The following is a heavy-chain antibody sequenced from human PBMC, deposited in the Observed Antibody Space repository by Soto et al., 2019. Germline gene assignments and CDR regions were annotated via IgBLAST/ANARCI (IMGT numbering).Heavy chain of an antibody. CDR3: ASLTHVRTVTTDY. J-gene: IGHJ4*02. D-gene: IGHD4-17*01. V-gene: IGHV3-30-3*01. CDR2: ISYDGSNK. CDR1: GFTFSSYA. Sequence: HPGGSLRLSCAASGFTFSSYAMHWVRQAPGKGLEWVAVISYDGSNKYYADSVKGRFTISRDNSKNTLYLQMNSLRAEDTAVYYCASLTHVRTVTTDYWGQGTLVTVSS.